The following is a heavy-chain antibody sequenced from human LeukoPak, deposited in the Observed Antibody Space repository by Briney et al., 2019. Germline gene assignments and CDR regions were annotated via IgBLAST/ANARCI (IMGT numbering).Heavy chain of an antibody. CDR2: IYYSGST. CDR3: ARTSGSGYSADWFDP. Sequence: SETLSLTCAVSGTFISLSNWWTWVRQPPGKGLEWIGSIYYSGSTYYNPSLKSRVTISVDTSKNQFSLKLSSVTAADTAVYYCARTSGSGYSADWFDPWGQGTLVTASS. V-gene: IGHV4-39*01. D-gene: IGHD3-22*01. CDR1: GTFISLSNW. J-gene: IGHJ5*02.